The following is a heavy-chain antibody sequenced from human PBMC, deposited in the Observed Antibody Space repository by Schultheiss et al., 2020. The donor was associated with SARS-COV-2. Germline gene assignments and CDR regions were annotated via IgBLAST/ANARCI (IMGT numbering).Heavy chain of an antibody. CDR2: ISYDGSNK. CDR1: GFTFSSYG. Sequence: GGSLRLSCAASGFTFSSYGMHWVRQAPGKGLEWVAVISYDGSNKYYADSVKGRFTISRDNSKNTLYLQMNSLRAEDTAVYYCAKEMYCSGGSCYSQVYYYYYYGMDVWGQGTTVTVSS. CDR3: AKEMYCSGGSCYSQVYYYYYYGMDV. J-gene: IGHJ6*02. D-gene: IGHD2-15*01. V-gene: IGHV3-30*18.